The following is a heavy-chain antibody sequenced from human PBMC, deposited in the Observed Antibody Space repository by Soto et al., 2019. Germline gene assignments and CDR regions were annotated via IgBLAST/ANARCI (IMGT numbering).Heavy chain of an antibody. CDR2: ISSSSSYI. Sequence: GGSLRLSCAASGFTFSSYSMNWVRQAPGKGLEWVSSISSSSSYIYYADSVKGRFTISRDNAKNSLYLQMNSLRAEDTAVYYCARTSDLGFRDWFDPWGQGTLVTVSS. CDR3: ARTSDLGFRDWFDP. D-gene: IGHD2-21*01. V-gene: IGHV3-21*01. J-gene: IGHJ5*02. CDR1: GFTFSSYS.